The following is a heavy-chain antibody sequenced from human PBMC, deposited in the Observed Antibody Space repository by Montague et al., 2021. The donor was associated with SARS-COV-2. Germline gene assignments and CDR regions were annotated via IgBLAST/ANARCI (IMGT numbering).Heavy chain of an antibody. V-gene: IGHV4-59*12. Sequence: SETLSLTCTVSGGSITGYYWSWIRQPPGKGLEWIGYMYYSGSTNYNPSRRSRVTLSVDTSKNRFSLKLSSVTAADTAMYYCARARVVVPTTRNWFDPWGQGTLVTVSS. CDR2: MYYSGST. D-gene: IGHD2-2*01. J-gene: IGHJ5*02. CDR1: GGSITGYY. CDR3: ARARVVVPTTRNWFDP.